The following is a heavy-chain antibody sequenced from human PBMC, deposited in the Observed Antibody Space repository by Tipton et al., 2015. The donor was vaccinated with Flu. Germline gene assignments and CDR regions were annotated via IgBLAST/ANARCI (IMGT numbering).Heavy chain of an antibody. CDR1: GGSVSSGSYY. CDR3: ARGSGRWFDP. CDR2: IYYSGST. J-gene: IGHJ5*02. Sequence: TLSLTCTVSGGSVSSGSYYWSWIRQPPGKGLEWIGYIYYSGSTNYNPSLKSRVTISVDTSKNQFSLKLSSVTAADTAVYYCARGSGRWFDPWGQGTLVTVSS. D-gene: IGHD6-25*01. V-gene: IGHV4-61*01.